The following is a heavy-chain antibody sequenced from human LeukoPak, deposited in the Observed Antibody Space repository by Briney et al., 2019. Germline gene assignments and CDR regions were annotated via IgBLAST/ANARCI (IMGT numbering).Heavy chain of an antibody. Sequence: GGSLRLSCAASGFNFRRYAMHWVRQAPGKGLEWVALIRSNGNEKFYLGAVQGRFTISRDNSKNTLFLQMSSLRPEDTAVYYCAKDRDGSGSFKKRMDVWGQGTTVSVSS. CDR2: IRSNGNEK. J-gene: IGHJ6*02. CDR3: AKDRDGSGSFKKRMDV. CDR1: GFNFRRYA. V-gene: IGHV3-30*02. D-gene: IGHD3-10*01.